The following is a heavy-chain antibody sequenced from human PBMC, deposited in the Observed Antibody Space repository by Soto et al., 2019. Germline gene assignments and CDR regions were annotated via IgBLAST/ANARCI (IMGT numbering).Heavy chain of an antibody. CDR2: IYYSGST. D-gene: IGHD3-16*01. CDR1: GGSISSGGYY. V-gene: IGHV4-31*03. Sequence: SETLSLTCTVSGGSISSGGYYWSWIRQHPGKGLEWIGYIYYSGSTYYNPSLKSRVTIPVDTSKNQFSLKLSSVTAADTAVYYCARGETDTGGQYDYWGQGTLVTVSS. J-gene: IGHJ4*02. CDR3: ARGETDTGGQYDY.